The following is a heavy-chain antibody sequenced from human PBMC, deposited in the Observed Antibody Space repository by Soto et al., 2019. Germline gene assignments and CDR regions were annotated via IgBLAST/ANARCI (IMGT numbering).Heavy chain of an antibody. J-gene: IGHJ4*02. CDR1: GFTFSSYA. D-gene: IGHD4-4*01. Sequence: GGSLRLSCAASGFTFSSYAMHWVRQAPGTGLEWVAVISYEGSNRYYADSVKGRFTISRDNSKNTLYLQMNSLRTEDTAVYYCARVLGGMATVPFDYWGQGALVTVSS. V-gene: IGHV3-30-3*01. CDR2: ISYEGSNR. CDR3: ARVLGGMATVPFDY.